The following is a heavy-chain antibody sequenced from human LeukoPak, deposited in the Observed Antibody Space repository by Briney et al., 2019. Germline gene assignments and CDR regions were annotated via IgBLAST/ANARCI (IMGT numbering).Heavy chain of an antibody. CDR3: AVGYYGSGIPFDY. J-gene: IGHJ4*02. D-gene: IGHD3-10*01. Sequence: PSETLSLTCTVSGGSISSGGYYWSWIRQHPGKGLEWIGYIYYSGSTYYNPSLKSRVTISVDTSKNQFSLKLSSVTASDTAVYYCAVGYYGSGIPFDYWGQGTLVTVSS. CDR1: GGSISSGGYY. CDR2: IYYSGST. V-gene: IGHV4-31*03.